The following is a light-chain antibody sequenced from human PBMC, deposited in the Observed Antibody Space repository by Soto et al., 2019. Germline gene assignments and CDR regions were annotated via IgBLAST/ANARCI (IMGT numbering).Light chain of an antibody. CDR3: QQSDSIPWT. J-gene: IGKJ1*01. V-gene: IGKV1-39*01. CDR2: ATS. Sequence: DIQMAQSPSSLSASVGDRVTITCRASPRMNTYLNWYQQKPGKAPKLLISATSSLQSGVPSRFSGSGSGTDFTLTISSLQPEDFATYYCQQSDSIPWTFGQGTKVEIK. CDR1: PRMNTY.